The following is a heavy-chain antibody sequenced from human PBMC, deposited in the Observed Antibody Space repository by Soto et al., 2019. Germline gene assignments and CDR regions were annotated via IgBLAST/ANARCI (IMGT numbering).Heavy chain of an antibody. J-gene: IGHJ6*03. V-gene: IGHV4-39*01. D-gene: IGHD3-3*01. CDR1: GGSISSSSYY. CDR2: IYYSGST. Sequence: QLQLQESGPGLVKPSETLSLTCTVSGGSISSSSYYWGWIRQPPGKGLEWIGSIYYSGSTYYNPSLKSRVTISVDTSKNQFSLKLSSVTAADTAVYYCARASRTIFGVVILYYYYYMDFWGKGTTVTVSS. CDR3: ARASRTIFGVVILYYYYYMDF.